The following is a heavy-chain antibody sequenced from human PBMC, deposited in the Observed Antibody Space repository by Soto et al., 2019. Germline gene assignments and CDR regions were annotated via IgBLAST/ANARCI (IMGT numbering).Heavy chain of an antibody. CDR2: KYYRSKWYN. Sequence: AQTLSLTCAISGDSVSSNSAAWNWIRQSPSRGLAWLVRKYYRSKWYNYSAVSVKSRLTSNPDTSKNHSSLGLSSVTPDDTAVYYXARDRISAVAVTRPIYYGMDVGCQGIRVTVSS. V-gene: IGHV6-1*01. CDR1: GDSVSSNSAA. D-gene: IGHD6-19*01. J-gene: IGHJ6*02. CDR3: ARDRISAVAVTRPIYYGMDV.